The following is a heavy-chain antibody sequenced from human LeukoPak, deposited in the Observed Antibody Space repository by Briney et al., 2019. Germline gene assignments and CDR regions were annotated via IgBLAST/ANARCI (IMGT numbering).Heavy chain of an antibody. CDR1: GFTFSSYS. V-gene: IGHV3-21*01. CDR2: ISSSSSYI. D-gene: IGHD3-22*01. CDR3: VRDGHYYDSSGYLSPYNDYGMDV. Sequence: GGSLRLSCAASGFTFSSYSMNWVRQAPGKGLEWVSSISSSSSYIYYADSVKGRFTISRDNAKNSLYLQMNSLRAEDTAVYYCVRDGHYYDSSGYLSPYNDYGMDVWGQGTTVTVSS. J-gene: IGHJ6*02.